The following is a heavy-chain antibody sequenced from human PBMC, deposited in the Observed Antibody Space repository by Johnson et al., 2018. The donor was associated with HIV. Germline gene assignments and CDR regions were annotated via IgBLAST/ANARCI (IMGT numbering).Heavy chain of an antibody. V-gene: IGHV3-30*04. J-gene: IGHJ3*02. D-gene: IGHD5/OR15-5a*01. CDR3: AKDLRVYTCDAFDI. CDR1: GFTFKNYA. CDR2: ISYDGSNK. Sequence: QVRLVESGGGVVQPGRSLRLSCAASGFTFKNYAMHWVRQAPAKGLDWVAAISYDGSNKYYAYSVKGRFTISRDNSKNTLYLQMNSLRAEDTAVYYCAKDLRVYTCDAFDIWGQGTMVTVSS.